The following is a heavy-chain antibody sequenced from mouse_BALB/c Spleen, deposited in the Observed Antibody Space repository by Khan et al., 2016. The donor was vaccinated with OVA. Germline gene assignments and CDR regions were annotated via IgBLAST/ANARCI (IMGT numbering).Heavy chain of an antibody. V-gene: IGHV9-4*02. CDR2: INTHSGVP. D-gene: IGHD2-14*01. CDR1: WYTFTTAG. Sequence: QIQLVQSGPELKKPGETVRISCKASWYTFTTAGIQWVQKMPGKGLKWIGWINTHSGVPKYAEDFNGRFAFSLEISVNTAYLQITNLKNEDTATYFCARGGAAYYRNDGGAMEYWGQGTSVNVSS. CDR3: ARGGAAYYRNDGGAMEY. J-gene: IGHJ4*01.